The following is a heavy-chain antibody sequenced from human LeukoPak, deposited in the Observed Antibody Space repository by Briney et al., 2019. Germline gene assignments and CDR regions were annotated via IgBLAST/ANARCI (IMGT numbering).Heavy chain of an antibody. CDR1: GGTFSSYA. Sequence: SVKVSCKASGGTFSSYAISWVRQAPGQGLEWMGGIIPIFGTANYAQKFQGRVTITADESTSTAYMELSNLRSEDTAVYYCARGLEYYDSSGYGVDIWGQGTMVTASS. CDR3: ARGLEYYDSSGYGVDI. CDR2: IIPIFGTA. J-gene: IGHJ3*02. D-gene: IGHD3-22*01. V-gene: IGHV1-69*13.